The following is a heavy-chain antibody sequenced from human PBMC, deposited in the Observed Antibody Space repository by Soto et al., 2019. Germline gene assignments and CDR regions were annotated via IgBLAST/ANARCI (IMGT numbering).Heavy chain of an antibody. J-gene: IGHJ4*02. Sequence: GGSLRLSCAASGFTFHTAWLSWFRQPPGKGLEWVGRIKSKTAGGTTQDAAPVKDRFTISRDDSKNTLYLQMNSLKTEDTAVYYCTTGSLTTYHRPEDHWGQGTLXT. CDR2: IKSKTAGGTT. D-gene: IGHD4-17*01. CDR1: GFTFHTAW. V-gene: IGHV3-15*01. CDR3: TTGSLTTYHRPEDH.